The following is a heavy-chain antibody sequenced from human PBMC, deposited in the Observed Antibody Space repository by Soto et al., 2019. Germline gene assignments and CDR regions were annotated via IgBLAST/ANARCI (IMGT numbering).Heavy chain of an antibody. V-gene: IGHV3-48*03. CDR2: FSRTDNTV. CDR1: GFMFSDHA. CDR3: ARETHSCHDNFDY. Sequence: GGSLRLSCAASGFMFSDHAMDWVRQAPGKGLEWVSYFSRTDNTVQYADSVKGRFIISRDNVANSLYLQMHGLTAENTAIYCCARETHSCHDNFDYWGPGTLVTVSS. J-gene: IGHJ4*02. D-gene: IGHD2-2*01.